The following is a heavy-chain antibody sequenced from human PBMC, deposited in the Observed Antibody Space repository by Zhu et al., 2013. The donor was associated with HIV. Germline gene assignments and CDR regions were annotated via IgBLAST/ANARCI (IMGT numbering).Heavy chain of an antibody. CDR2: MNPNSGNT. Sequence: QVQLVQSGAEVKKPGASVKVSCKASGYTFTSYDINWVRQATGQGLEWMGWMNPNSGNTGYAQKFQGRVTMTRNTSISTAYMELSSLRSEDTAVYYCARVGEAYCGGDCSPNFDYWGQGTLVTVSS. J-gene: IGHJ4*02. CDR3: ARVGEAYCGGDCSPNFDY. D-gene: IGHD2-21*02. CDR1: GYTFTSYD. V-gene: IGHV1-8*01.